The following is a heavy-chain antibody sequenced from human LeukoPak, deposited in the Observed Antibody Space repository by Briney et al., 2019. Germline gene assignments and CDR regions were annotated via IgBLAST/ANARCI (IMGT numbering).Heavy chain of an antibody. Sequence: ASVKVSCKASGYTFTGYYMHWVRQAPGQGLEWMGWISPNSGGTNYAQKFQGWVTMTRDTSISTAYMELSRLRSDDTAVYYCARAVGFNWFDPWGQGTLVTVSS. J-gene: IGHJ5*02. V-gene: IGHV1-2*04. CDR1: GYTFTGYY. CDR2: ISPNSGGT. D-gene: IGHD2-15*01. CDR3: ARAVGFNWFDP.